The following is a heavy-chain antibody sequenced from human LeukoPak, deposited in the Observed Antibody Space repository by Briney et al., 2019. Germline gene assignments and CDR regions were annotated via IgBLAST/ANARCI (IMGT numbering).Heavy chain of an antibody. CDR3: ARTRWLQLRYFDY. Sequence: GGSLRLSCAASGFTFSNYWMSWVRQAPGKGPEWVANIKQDGTEKNYVDSVKGRFTISRDNAKNSLFLQMKSLRAEDTAVYYCARTRWLQLRYFDYWGQGTLVTVSS. CDR1: GFTFSNYW. CDR2: IKQDGTEK. J-gene: IGHJ4*02. D-gene: IGHD5-24*01. V-gene: IGHV3-7*01.